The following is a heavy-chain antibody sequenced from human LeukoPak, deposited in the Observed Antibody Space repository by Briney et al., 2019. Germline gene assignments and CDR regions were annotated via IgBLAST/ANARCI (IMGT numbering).Heavy chain of an antibody. CDR1: GFTFSSYD. CDR2: IGTAGDT. Sequence: PGGSLRLSCAASGFTFSSYDMHWVRQATGKGLEWVSAIGTAGDTYYPGSVKGRFTISRENAKNSLYLQMNSLRAGDTAVYYCARELDYDILTGYWYYYGMDVWGQGTTVTVSS. CDR3: ARELDYDILTGYWYYYGMDV. D-gene: IGHD3-9*01. J-gene: IGHJ6*02. V-gene: IGHV3-13*01.